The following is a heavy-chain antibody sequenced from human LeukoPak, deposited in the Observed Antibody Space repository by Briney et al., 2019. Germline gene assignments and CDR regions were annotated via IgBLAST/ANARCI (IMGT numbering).Heavy chain of an antibody. CDR1: GESSFSSYY. Sequence: SETLSLTCAVYGESSFSSYYWSWIRQTPGGALEWIGEINHSGYTNYNPSLKSRVTLSIDTSKNQFSLRLNSVTAADTAVYYCSRQVVGHDYWGQGTLVTVSS. CDR2: INHSGYT. D-gene: IGHD3-22*01. J-gene: IGHJ4*02. V-gene: IGHV4-34*01. CDR3: SRQVVGHDY.